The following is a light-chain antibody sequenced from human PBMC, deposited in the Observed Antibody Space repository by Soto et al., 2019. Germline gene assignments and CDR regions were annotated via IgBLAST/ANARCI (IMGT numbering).Light chain of an antibody. CDR2: DAS. Sequence: DIQMTQSPSTLSASVGDRVTITCRASQSISSWLAWYQQKPGKAPKLLIYDASSLESGVPSRFSGSGSGTEFTLTISSLQPDDFATYYCQQYNSYPWTFGQAPKVEIK. CDR1: QSISSW. J-gene: IGKJ1*01. V-gene: IGKV1-5*01. CDR3: QQYNSYPWT.